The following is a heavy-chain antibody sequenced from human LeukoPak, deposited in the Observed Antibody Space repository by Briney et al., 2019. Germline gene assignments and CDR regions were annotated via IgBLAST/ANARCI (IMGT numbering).Heavy chain of an antibody. CDR3: ASSGTRYYYYGMDV. Sequence: SETLSLTCAVYGGSFSGYYWSWIRQPPGKGLERIGEINHSGSTNYNPSLKSRVTISVDTSKNQFSLKLSSVTAADTAVYYCASSGTRYYYYGMDVWGQGTTVTVSS. D-gene: IGHD1-14*01. CDR2: INHSGST. J-gene: IGHJ6*02. CDR1: GGSFSGYY. V-gene: IGHV4-34*01.